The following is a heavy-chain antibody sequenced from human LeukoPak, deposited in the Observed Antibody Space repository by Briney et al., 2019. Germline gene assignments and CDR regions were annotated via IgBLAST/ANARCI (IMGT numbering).Heavy chain of an antibody. J-gene: IGHJ4*02. CDR3: ARVGARVY. Sequence: PSETLSLTCTVSGGSISSSSYYWGWIRQPPGKGLEWIGSIYYSGSTYYNPSLKSRVTISVDTSKNQFSLRLSSVTAADTAVYYCARVGARVYWGQGTLVTVSS. V-gene: IGHV4-39*07. D-gene: IGHD1-26*01. CDR1: GGSISSSSYY. CDR2: IYYSGST.